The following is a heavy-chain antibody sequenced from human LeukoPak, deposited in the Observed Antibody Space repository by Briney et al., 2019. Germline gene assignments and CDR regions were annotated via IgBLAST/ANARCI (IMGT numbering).Heavy chain of an antibody. CDR3: ARASDEGPFDM. J-gene: IGHJ3*02. Sequence: GGSLRLSCAASGFPFSTYSMNWVRQAPGKGLEWVSSISSSSTYIYYADSVKGRFTISRDNAKNSLYLQMNSLRAEDTAVYYCARASDEGPFDMWGQGTMVTVSS. CDR2: ISSSSTYI. V-gene: IGHV3-21*01. CDR1: GFPFSTYS.